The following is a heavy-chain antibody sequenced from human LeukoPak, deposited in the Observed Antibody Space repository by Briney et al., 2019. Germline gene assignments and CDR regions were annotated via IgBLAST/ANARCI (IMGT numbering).Heavy chain of an antibody. D-gene: IGHD2-2*01. CDR2: IYHSGST. V-gene: IGHV4-39*07. CDR3: ARRYCSSTSCYDAFDI. J-gene: IGHJ3*02. Sequence: SETLSLTCTVSGGSISSSSHYWGWIRQPPGKGLEWIGYIYHSGSTYYNPSLKSRVTISVDRSKNQFSLKLSSVTAADTAVYYCARRYCSSTSCYDAFDIWGQGTMVTVSS. CDR1: GGSISSSSHY.